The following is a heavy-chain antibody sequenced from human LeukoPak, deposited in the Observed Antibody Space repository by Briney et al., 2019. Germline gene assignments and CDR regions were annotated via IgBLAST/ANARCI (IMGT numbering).Heavy chain of an antibody. V-gene: IGHV4-34*01. Sequence: SETLSLTCAVYGGSFSGYYWSWIRQPPGKGLEWIGSIYYSGSTYYNPSLKSRVTISVDTSKNQFSLKLSSVTAADTAVYYCARVLVRGAPFDYWGQGTLVTVSS. J-gene: IGHJ4*02. CDR1: GGSFSGYY. CDR2: IYYSGST. CDR3: ARVLVRGAPFDY. D-gene: IGHD3-10*01.